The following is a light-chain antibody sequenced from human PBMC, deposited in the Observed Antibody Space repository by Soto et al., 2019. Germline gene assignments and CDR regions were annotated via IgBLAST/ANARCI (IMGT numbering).Light chain of an antibody. Sequence: QSVLTQPASVSGSPGQSITISCTGTSSDIGSYNLVSWYQQYPGTAPKLMIYDVSKRPSGVSNRFSGSKSGNTASLTISGLQAEDXADYYCCSYAGSSTLVFGGGTQLTVL. CDR3: CSYAGSSTLV. CDR1: SSDIGSYNL. CDR2: DVS. V-gene: IGLV2-23*02. J-gene: IGLJ3*02.